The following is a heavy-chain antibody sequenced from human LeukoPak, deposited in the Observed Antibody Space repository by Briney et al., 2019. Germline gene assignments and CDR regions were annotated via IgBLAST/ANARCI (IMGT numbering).Heavy chain of an antibody. V-gene: IGHV1-18*01. CDR1: GYTFTSYG. CDR2: ISAYNGNT. CDR3: ARVLGPRYYDFWSGWVWFDP. D-gene: IGHD3-3*01. J-gene: IGHJ5*02. Sequence: ASVKVSCKASGYTFTSYGISWVRQAPGQGLEWMGWISAYNGNTNYAQKLQGRVTMTTDTSTSTAYMELRSLRSDDTAVYYCARVLGPRYYDFWSGWVWFDPWGQGTLVTVSS.